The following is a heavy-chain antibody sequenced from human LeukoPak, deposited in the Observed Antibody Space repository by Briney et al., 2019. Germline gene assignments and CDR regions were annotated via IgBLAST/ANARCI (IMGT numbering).Heavy chain of an antibody. V-gene: IGHV4-31*03. D-gene: IGHD2-15*01. J-gene: IGHJ4*02. CDR3: ARVGISGGVDFDY. CDR1: GYSISNGAYY. Sequence: SQTLSLTCTVSGYSISNGAYYWNWIRQHPGKGLEWIGYIYYSGDTYYNPSLKSRTTISVDTSKNQFPLELNSVTVADTAVYYCARVGISGGVDFDYWGQGTLVTVSS. CDR2: IYYSGDT.